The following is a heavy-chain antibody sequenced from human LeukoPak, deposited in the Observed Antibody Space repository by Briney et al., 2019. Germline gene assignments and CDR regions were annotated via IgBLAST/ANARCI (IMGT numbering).Heavy chain of an antibody. CDR3: AKDLKWEATGGFDY. J-gene: IGHJ4*02. Sequence: PGGSLRLSCAASGFTFSSYAMHWVRQAPGKGLEWVAVISYDGSNKYYADSVKGRFTISRDNSKNTLYLQMNSLRAEDTAVYYCAKDLKWEATGGFDYWGQGTLVTVSS. D-gene: IGHD1-26*01. V-gene: IGHV3-30*04. CDR2: ISYDGSNK. CDR1: GFTFSSYA.